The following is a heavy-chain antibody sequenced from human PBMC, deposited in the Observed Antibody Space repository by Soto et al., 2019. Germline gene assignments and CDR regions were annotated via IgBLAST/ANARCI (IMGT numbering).Heavy chain of an antibody. CDR2: IYYSGSN. V-gene: IGHV4-31*03. CDR1: GGSIRSGGYY. Sequence: PSETLSLTCTVSGGSIRSGGYYWSWVRPSPRRGLEWIGNIYYSGSNYYNPSLKMRLTISVDTSKNQFSLNLSSVTAADTAVYYCARDRLMATAGTARHYFGLDVWGQGTTVTVSS. J-gene: IGHJ6*02. D-gene: IGHD5-18*01. CDR3: ARDRLMATAGTARHYFGLDV.